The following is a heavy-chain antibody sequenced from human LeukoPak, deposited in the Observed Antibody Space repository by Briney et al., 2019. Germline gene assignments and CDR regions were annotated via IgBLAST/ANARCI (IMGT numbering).Heavy chain of an antibody. V-gene: IGHV3-7*01. CDR2: IKEDGSRE. D-gene: IGHD3-9*01. Sequence: GGSLRLSCAASGVTFSTYWMTWVRQAPGKGLEWVANIKEDGSREYYVDSVKGRFTISRDNAKNSLYLQMNSLRAEDTAVYYCARDRSYDMNFDYWGQGTLVTVSS. CDR3: ARDRSYDMNFDY. J-gene: IGHJ4*02. CDR1: GVTFSTYW.